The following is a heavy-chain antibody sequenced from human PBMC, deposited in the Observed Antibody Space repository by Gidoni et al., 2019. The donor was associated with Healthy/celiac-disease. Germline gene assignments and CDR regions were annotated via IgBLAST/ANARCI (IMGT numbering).Heavy chain of an antibody. J-gene: IGHJ4*02. Sequence: QLQLQESGPRLVKPSETLSLTCTVSGGSISSSSYYLGWIRQPPGKGLEWIGSIYYSGSTYYNPSLKSRVTISVDTSKNQFSLKLSSVTAADTAVYYCARQVSQYYDFWSGYYPNNFDYWGQGTLVTVSS. CDR3: ARQVSQYYDFWSGYYPNNFDY. D-gene: IGHD3-3*01. CDR2: IYYSGST. V-gene: IGHV4-39*01. CDR1: GGSISSSSYY.